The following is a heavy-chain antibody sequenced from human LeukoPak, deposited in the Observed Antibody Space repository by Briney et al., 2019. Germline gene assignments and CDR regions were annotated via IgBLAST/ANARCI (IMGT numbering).Heavy chain of an antibody. CDR1: GFTFSSYA. J-gene: IGHJ4*02. D-gene: IGHD6-6*01. V-gene: IGHV3-23*01. CDR3: AKKSAALSGPPHLYDFDY. Sequence: SGGSLRLSCAASGFTFSSYAMSWVRQAPGKGLEWVSAISGSGGSTYYADSVKGRFTISRDNSKNTLYLQMNSLRAEDTAVYYCAKKSAALSGPPHLYDFDYWGQGTLVTVSS. CDR2: ISGSGGST.